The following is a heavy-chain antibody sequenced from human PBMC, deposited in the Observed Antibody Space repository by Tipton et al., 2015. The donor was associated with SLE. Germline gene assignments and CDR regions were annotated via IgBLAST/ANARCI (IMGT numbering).Heavy chain of an antibody. CDR2: ISGNGHST. J-gene: IGHJ5*02. CDR3: AKGGPFGES. D-gene: IGHD3-3*01. CDR1: GFTFSNYG. Sequence: SLRLSCSASGFTFSNYGIHWVRQAPGKGLDYVSAISGNGHSTYYTDSVKGRFTISRDNSKNTVYLQMSSLRTEDTAVYYCAKGGPFGESWGQGTLVTVAS. V-gene: IGHV3-64*04.